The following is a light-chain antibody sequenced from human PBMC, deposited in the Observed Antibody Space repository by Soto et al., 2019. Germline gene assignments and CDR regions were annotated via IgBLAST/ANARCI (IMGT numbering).Light chain of an antibody. Sequence: IQMTQFPASLSASVGDRVIISCRAGQSVSNFLNWYQQKPGQAPKLLIYAASNLQSGVPARFSGSGSGTDFTLTISSLQPEDFATYYCLQKYFYPFTFGPGTKVDIK. CDR3: LQKYFYPFT. CDR1: QSVSNF. J-gene: IGKJ3*01. CDR2: AAS. V-gene: IGKV1-6*02.